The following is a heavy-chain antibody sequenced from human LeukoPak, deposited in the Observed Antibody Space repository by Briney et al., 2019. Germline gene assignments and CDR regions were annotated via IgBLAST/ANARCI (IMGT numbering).Heavy chain of an antibody. D-gene: IGHD3-10*01. V-gene: IGHV4-39*07. J-gene: IGHJ4*02. CDR2: IYYSGNT. CDR1: GGSISNYY. Sequence: SETLSLTCTVSGGSISNYYWGWIRQAPGKGLEWIGSIYYSGNTYYNSSLKSRVTMSLDTSKNQFSLKLSSVTAADTAVYYCARGGWFGESPFDYWGQGTLVTVSS. CDR3: ARGGWFGESPFDY.